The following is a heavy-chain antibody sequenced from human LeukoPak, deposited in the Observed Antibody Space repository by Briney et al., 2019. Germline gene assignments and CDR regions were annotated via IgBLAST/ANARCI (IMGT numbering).Heavy chain of an antibody. D-gene: IGHD2-8*02. CDR2: INHSGST. CDR3: ARERIVLVVYALQGGWFDP. CDR1: GGSFSGYY. J-gene: IGHJ5*02. V-gene: IGHV4-34*01. Sequence: SETLSLTCAVYGGSFSGYYWSWIRQPPGKGLEWIGEINHSGSTNYNPSLKSRVTISVDTSKNQFSLKLSSVTAADTAVYYCARERIVLVVYALQGGWFDPWGQGTLATVSS.